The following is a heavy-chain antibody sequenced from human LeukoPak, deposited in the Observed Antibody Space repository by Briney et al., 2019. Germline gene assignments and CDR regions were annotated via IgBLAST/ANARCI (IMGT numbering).Heavy chain of an antibody. CDR2: ICAYNGTT. Sequence: ASVNVSCKASGYSFVSYGISWVRQAPGQGLEWMGWICAYNGTTDVAQKLRGRVTMTTDTSTSTAYMELRGVRSDDTAVYYCKRDFRGINNWNDRLDYWGQGTLLTVSS. D-gene: IGHD1-20*01. CDR3: KRDFRGINNWNDRLDY. CDR1: GYSFVSYG. V-gene: IGHV1-18*01. J-gene: IGHJ4*02.